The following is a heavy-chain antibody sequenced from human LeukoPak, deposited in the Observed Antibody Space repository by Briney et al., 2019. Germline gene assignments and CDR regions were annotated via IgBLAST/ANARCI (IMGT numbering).Heavy chain of an antibody. CDR1: GFTFSSYW. D-gene: IGHD3-16*01. V-gene: IGHV3-74*01. CDR2: IKSDGSSP. CDR3: GREYVWGSLDS. J-gene: IGHJ4*02. Sequence: GGSLRLSCAASGFTFSSYWMHWVRQAPGKGLVWVSRIKSDGSSPSYADSVRGRFTISRDNAKNTLFLQMNSLRAEDSAVYYCGREYVWGSLDSWGQGTLVTVSS.